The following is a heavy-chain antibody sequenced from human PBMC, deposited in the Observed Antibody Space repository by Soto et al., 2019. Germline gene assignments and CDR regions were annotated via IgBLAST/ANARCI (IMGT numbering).Heavy chain of an antibody. Sequence: LRLSCAASGFTFGSHWMHWVRQAPGKGLVYVSRISSGGTTTNYAESVKGRFTISRDNARNTLYLQMNSLRVEDTAVYYCARFGTSYDTSGFLYWGQGTPVTVSS. V-gene: IGHV3-74*01. CDR3: ARFGTSYDTSGFLY. CDR2: ISSGGTTT. J-gene: IGHJ4*02. CDR1: GFTFGSHW. D-gene: IGHD3-22*01.